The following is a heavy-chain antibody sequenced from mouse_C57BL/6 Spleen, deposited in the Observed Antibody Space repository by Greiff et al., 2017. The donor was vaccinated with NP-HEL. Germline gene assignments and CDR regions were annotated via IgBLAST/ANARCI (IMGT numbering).Heavy chain of an antibody. Sequence: VQLQQPGAELVKPGASVKLSCKASGYTFTSYWMHWVKQRPGRGLEWIGRIDPYSGGTKYNEKFQSKATLTVDKPSSTAYMQLSSLTSEDAAVYYCAKESSGAWFAYWGQGTLVTVSA. CDR2: IDPYSGGT. J-gene: IGHJ3*01. CDR1: GYTFTSYW. V-gene: IGHV1-72*01. D-gene: IGHD1-1*01. CDR3: AKESSGAWFAY.